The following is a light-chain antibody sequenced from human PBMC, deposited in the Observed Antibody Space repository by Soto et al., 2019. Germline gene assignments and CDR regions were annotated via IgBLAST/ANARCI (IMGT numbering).Light chain of an antibody. V-gene: IGLV2-14*01. CDR3: TSYTSSDTLLYV. CDR1: SSDVGGYNY. CDR2: EVG. J-gene: IGLJ1*01. Sequence: QSALTQPASVSGSPGQSITISCTGTSSDVGGYNYVSWYQQHPGKAPKLLIYEVGQRPSGVSNRFSGSKSGNTASLTISGLQADDEADYYCTSYTSSDTLLYVFGTGTKVTVL.